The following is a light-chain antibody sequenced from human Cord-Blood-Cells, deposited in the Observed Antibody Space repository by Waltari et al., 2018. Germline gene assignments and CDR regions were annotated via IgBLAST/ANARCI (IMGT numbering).Light chain of an antibody. CDR2: DLS. CDR3: CSYAGSWV. V-gene: IGLV2-11*01. J-gene: IGLJ3*02. CDR1: SSDVGGYNY. Sequence: QSALTQPRPASGSPGQSVTISCTGTSSDVGGYNYVSWYQQHPGKAPKLMIYDLSQRPAGVPDRFSGSKSGNTASLTISGLQAEDEADYYCCSYAGSWVFGGGTKLTVL.